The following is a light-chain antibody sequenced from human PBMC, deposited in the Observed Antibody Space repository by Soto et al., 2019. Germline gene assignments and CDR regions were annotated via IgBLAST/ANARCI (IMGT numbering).Light chain of an antibody. CDR3: SSYTSTTTVRFV. CDR1: SSDIGDSNF. CDR2: DVS. J-gene: IGLJ1*01. V-gene: IGLV2-14*01. Sequence: QSALAQPASVSGSPGQSITISCTGTSSDIGDSNFVSWYQHHPGKAPKLLIYDVSDRPSRISSRFSGSKSANTASLTISGLQAEDEALYYCSSYTSTTTVRFVFGTGTKLTVL.